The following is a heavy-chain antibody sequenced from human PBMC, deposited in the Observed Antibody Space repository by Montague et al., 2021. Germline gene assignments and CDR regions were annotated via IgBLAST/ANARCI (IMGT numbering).Heavy chain of an antibody. J-gene: IGHJ4*01. CDR1: GGSVNGYD. Sequence: SETLSLTCSVSGGSVNGYDWSWVRQPPGQGLEWIGYMRLSGSLNYNPSFKSRLAISIDRSRNQFSLELSFVTAADTAIYFCGRDYWGSIDYWGHGTLVTVSS. CDR3: GRDYWGSIDY. D-gene: IGHD7-27*01. V-gene: IGHV4-59*02. CDR2: MRLSGSL.